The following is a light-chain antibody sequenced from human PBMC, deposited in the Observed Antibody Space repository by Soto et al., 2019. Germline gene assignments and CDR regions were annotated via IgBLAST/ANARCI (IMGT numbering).Light chain of an antibody. CDR2: DAS. Sequence: EIVLTQSPATLSLSPGERATLSCRASQSVSRYLAWYQQKPGQAPRLLIYDASNRATGIPARFSGRGSGTDFTLTISSLEPEDFAVYYCQQRSNWPLTFGGGTKVDIK. J-gene: IGKJ4*01. CDR3: QQRSNWPLT. CDR1: QSVSRY. V-gene: IGKV3-11*01.